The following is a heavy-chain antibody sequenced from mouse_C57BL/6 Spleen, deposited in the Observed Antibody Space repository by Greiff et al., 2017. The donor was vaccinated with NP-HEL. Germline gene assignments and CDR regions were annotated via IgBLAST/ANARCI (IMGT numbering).Heavy chain of an antibody. CDR1: GYTFTDYN. CDR3: ARSTKSKPTYYFDY. Sequence: EVQLVESGPELVKPGASVKIPCKASGYTFTDYNMDWVKQSHGKSLEWIGDINPNNGGTIYNQKFKGKATLTVDKSSSTAYMELRSLTSEDTAVYYCARSTKSKPTYYFDYWGQGTTLTVSS. D-gene: IGHD1-3*01. J-gene: IGHJ2*01. CDR2: INPNNGGT. V-gene: IGHV1-18*01.